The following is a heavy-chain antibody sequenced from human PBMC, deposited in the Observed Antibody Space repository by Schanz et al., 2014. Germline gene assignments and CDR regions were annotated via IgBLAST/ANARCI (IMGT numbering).Heavy chain of an antibody. V-gene: IGHV3-23*04. J-gene: IGHJ5*01. CDR1: GFTVSNSY. Sequence: DVQLVDSGGGLVQPGGSLRLSCAASGFTVSNSYIHWVRQAPGKGLEWVSNISPTGSSTYYADSVKGRFIVSRDNSKNTLYLEMNRLRVDDTAVYYCSKDKQGSRSDDSWGQGTLVTVSS. D-gene: IGHD2-15*01. CDR2: ISPTGSST. CDR3: SKDKQGSRSDDS.